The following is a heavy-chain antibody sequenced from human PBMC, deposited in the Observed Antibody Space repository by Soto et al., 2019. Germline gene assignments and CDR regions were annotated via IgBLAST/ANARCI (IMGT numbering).Heavy chain of an antibody. CDR1: GGSISSSNW. J-gene: IGHJ6*02. D-gene: IGHD2-15*01. CDR2: IYHSGST. CDR3: ARDVRDIVVVVAATTYYYYGMDV. Sequence: LSLTCAVSGGSISSSNWWSWVRQPPGKGLEWIGEIYHSGSTNYNPSLKSRVTISVDKSKNRFSLKLSSVTAADTAVYYCARDVRDIVVVVAATTYYYYGMDVWGQGTTVTVSS. V-gene: IGHV4-4*02.